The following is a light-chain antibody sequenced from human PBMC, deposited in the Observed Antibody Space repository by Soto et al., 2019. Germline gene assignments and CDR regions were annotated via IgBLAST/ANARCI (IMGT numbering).Light chain of an antibody. CDR1: SSDVGGYNY. V-gene: IGLV2-11*01. CDR2: DVS. Sequence: QSALTQPRSVSGSPGQSVTISCTGTSSDVGGYNYVSWYQQHPGKAPKLMIYDVSKRPSGVPDRFSGSKSGTSASLAITGLQAEDEADYYCQAYDYSLTASVFGGGTQLTVL. CDR3: QAYDYSLTASV. J-gene: IGLJ3*02.